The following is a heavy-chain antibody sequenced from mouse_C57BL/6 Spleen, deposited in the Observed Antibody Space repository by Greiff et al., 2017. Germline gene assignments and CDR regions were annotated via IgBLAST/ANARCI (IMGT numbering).Heavy chain of an antibody. D-gene: IGHD1-1*01. V-gene: IGHV1-9*01. CDR1: GYTFTGYW. CDR2: ILPGSGST. Sequence: QVQLQQSGAELMKPGASVKLSCKATGYTFTGYWIEWVKQRPGHGLEWIGEILPGSGSTNYNEKFKGKATFTADTSSNTAYMQRSSLTTEDSAIYYCARGGYYYGSSYLYAMDYWGQGTSVTVSS. CDR3: ARGGYYYGSSYLYAMDY. J-gene: IGHJ4*01.